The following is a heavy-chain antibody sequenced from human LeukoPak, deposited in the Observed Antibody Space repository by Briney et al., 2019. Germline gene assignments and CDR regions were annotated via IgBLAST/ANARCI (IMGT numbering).Heavy chain of an antibody. V-gene: IGHV3-23*01. Sequence: GGSLRLSCAASGFTFSSYAMNWVRQAPGKGLEWVSTISGSDSSTYYADSVKGRFTISRDNSKNTLYLQMNSLRAEDTAVYYCAKDRAGLLWFGESLFDYWGQGTLVTVSS. CDR3: AKDRAGLLWFGESLFDY. CDR1: GFTFSSYA. CDR2: ISGSDSST. D-gene: IGHD3-10*01. J-gene: IGHJ4*02.